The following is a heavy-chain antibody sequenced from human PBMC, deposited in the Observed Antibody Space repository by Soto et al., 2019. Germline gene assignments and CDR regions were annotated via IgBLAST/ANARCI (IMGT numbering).Heavy chain of an antibody. Sequence: QVQLVESGGGVVQPGRSLRLSCAASGFTFSSYGMHWVRQAPGKGLEWVAVISYDGSNKYYADSVKGRFTISRDNSKNTLDLQMNSLRAEDTAVYYCAKDRGSYSDYYYGMDVWGQGTTVTVSS. J-gene: IGHJ6*02. V-gene: IGHV3-30*18. CDR3: AKDRGSYSDYYYGMDV. CDR2: ISYDGSNK. CDR1: GFTFSSYG. D-gene: IGHD1-26*01.